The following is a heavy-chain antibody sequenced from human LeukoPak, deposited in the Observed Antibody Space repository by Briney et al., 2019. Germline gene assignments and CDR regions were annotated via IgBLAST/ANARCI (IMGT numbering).Heavy chain of an antibody. D-gene: IGHD2/OR15-2a*01. V-gene: IGHV3-7*01. CDR3: ARDVSDEYDSASRIHLDF. CDR1: EFTFSRYW. J-gene: IGHJ4*02. CDR2: IKKDGSNK. Sequence: GGSLRLSCAASEFTFSRYWMTWVRQAPGKGLEGVANIKKDGSNKNYVDSVKGRFTISRDNAKNSLYLQMNSLRVEDTAVYYCARDVSDEYDSASRIHLDFWGRGSLVTVSS.